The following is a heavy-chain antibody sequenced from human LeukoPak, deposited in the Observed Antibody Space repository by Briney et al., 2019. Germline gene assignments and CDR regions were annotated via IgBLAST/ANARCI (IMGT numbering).Heavy chain of an antibody. J-gene: IGHJ4*02. CDR1: DGSISSSSYF. CDR2: IYYSGHT. CDR3: ARSMDD. Sequence: SETLSHTCTVSDGSISSSSYFWGWIRQPPGKGLEWIGSIYYSGHTYYNPSLQSRDTISVDTSKNQLYLKLSSATASDTAMYYCARSMDDWGQGTLVTVSS. V-gene: IGHV4-39*01.